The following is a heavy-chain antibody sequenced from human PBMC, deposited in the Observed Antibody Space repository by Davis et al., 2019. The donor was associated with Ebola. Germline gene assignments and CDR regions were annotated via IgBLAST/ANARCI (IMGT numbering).Heavy chain of an antibody. Sequence: MPSETLSLTCTVSGGSISSSSYYWGWIRQPPGKGLEWIGSIYYSGSTYYNPSLKSRVTISVDTSKNQFSLKLSSVTAADTAVYYCARVGDLWSGYNSLDPWGQGTLVTVSS. V-gene: IGHV4-39*01. D-gene: IGHD3-3*01. CDR3: ARVGDLWSGYNSLDP. J-gene: IGHJ5*02. CDR1: GGSISSSSYY. CDR2: IYYSGST.